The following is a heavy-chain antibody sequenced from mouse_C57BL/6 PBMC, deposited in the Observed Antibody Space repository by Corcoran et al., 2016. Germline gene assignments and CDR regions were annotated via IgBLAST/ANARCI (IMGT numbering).Heavy chain of an antibody. J-gene: IGHJ4*01. CDR3: ATHNWDEVYYAMDY. CDR2: IYPRSGNT. V-gene: IGHV1-81*01. CDR1: GYTFTSYG. Sequence: QVQLQQSGAELARPGASVKLSCKASGYTFTSYGISWVKQRTGQGLEWIGEIYPRSGNTYYNEKFKGKATLTADKSSSTAYMELRSLTSEDSAVYFCATHNWDEVYYAMDYWGQGTSVTVSS. D-gene: IGHD4-1*01.